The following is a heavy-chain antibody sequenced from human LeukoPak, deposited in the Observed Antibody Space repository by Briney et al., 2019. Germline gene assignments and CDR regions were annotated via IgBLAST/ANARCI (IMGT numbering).Heavy chain of an antibody. J-gene: IGHJ4*02. CDR2: IWYDGSNK. CDR3: ARESGGSGWYFHY. Sequence: GRSLRLSCAASGFTFSSYGMHWVRQAPGKGLEWVAVIWYDGSNKYYADSVKGRFTISRDNSKNTLYLQMNSLRAEDTAVYYCARESGGSGWYFHYWGQGTLVTVSS. D-gene: IGHD6-19*01. V-gene: IGHV3-33*01. CDR1: GFTFSSYG.